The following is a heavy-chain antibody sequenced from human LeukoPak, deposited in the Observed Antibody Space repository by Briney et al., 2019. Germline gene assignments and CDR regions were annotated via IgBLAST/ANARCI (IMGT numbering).Heavy chain of an antibody. CDR1: GGSISSGDYY. CDR2: IHFSGNT. V-gene: IGHV4-39*01. CDR3: ASSIPPFDP. J-gene: IGHJ5*02. D-gene: IGHD2-2*02. Sequence: PSQTLSLTCTVSGGSISSGDYYWSWIRQPPGKGLEWIASIHFSGNTYYNPSLESRVTISVDTSKNQFSLNLSSVTAADTAVYYCASSIPPFDPWGQGSLVTVSS.